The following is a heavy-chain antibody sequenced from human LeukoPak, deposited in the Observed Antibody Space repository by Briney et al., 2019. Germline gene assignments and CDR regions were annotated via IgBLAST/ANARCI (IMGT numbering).Heavy chain of an antibody. D-gene: IGHD5-12*01. V-gene: IGHV3-9*01. J-gene: IGHJ4*02. CDR2: ISWNSGSI. CDR3: VNLGYSD. Sequence: GGSLRLSCAASGFTFDDYAMHWVRQAPGKGLEWVSGISWNSGSIGYVDSVKGRFTLSRDNAKNSVYLQMNSLRVEDTAVYYCVNLGYSDGGQGTLVTVSS. CDR1: GFTFDDYA.